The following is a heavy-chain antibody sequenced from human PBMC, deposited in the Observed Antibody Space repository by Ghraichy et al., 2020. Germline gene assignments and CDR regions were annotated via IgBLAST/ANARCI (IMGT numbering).Heavy chain of an antibody. CDR3: ARHIDSIAVAGTIWFDP. CDR2: IYYSGST. CDR1: GGSISSSSYY. Sequence: ESLNISCTVSGGSISSSSYYWGWIRQPPGKGLEWIGSIYYSGSTYYNPSLKSRVTISVDTSKNQFSLKLSSVTAADTAVYYCARHIDSIAVAGTIWFDPWGQGTLVTVSS. D-gene: IGHD6-19*01. V-gene: IGHV4-39*01. J-gene: IGHJ5*02.